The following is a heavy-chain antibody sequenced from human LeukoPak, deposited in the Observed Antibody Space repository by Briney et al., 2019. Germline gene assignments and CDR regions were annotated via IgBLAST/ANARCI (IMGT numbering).Heavy chain of an antibody. CDR3: ARKAVDALCYFDN. D-gene: IGHD2-15*01. CDR2: ISSGSRYI. V-gene: IGHV3-21*01. CDR1: GFSFRTYS. Sequence: PGGSLRLSCVASGFSFRTYSINWVRQAPGKGLEWVSSISSGSRYIYYTDSLKGRLTISRHNAKNSVFLDMNNLRVEETAVYYCARKAVDALCYFDNWGQGTLVTVAS. J-gene: IGHJ4*02.